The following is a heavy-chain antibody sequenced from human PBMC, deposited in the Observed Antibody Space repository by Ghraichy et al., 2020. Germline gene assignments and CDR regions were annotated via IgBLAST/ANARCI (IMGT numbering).Heavy chain of an antibody. Sequence: GGSLRLSCAASGFTFDDYAMHWVRQAPGKGLEWVSGISWNSGSIAYADSVKGRFTISRDNAKNSLYLQMNSLRGEDTAFYYCAKDMVTIFGVDTSFDYWGQGTLVTVSS. D-gene: IGHD3-3*01. CDR1: GFTFDDYA. V-gene: IGHV3-9*01. CDR2: ISWNSGSI. J-gene: IGHJ4*02. CDR3: AKDMVTIFGVDTSFDY.